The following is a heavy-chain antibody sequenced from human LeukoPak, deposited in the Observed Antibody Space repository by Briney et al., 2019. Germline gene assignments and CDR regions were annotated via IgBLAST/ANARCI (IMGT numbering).Heavy chain of an antibody. D-gene: IGHD5-18*01. Sequence: GGSLRLSCAASGFTFDDYAMHWVRQAPGKGLEWVSGISWNSGSIGYADSVKGRFTISRDNAKNSLYLQMNSLRAEDTALYYCAKDDTGYSYGRIDYWGQGTLVTVSS. V-gene: IGHV3-9*01. CDR3: AKDDTGYSYGRIDY. J-gene: IGHJ4*02. CDR1: GFTFDDYA. CDR2: ISWNSGSI.